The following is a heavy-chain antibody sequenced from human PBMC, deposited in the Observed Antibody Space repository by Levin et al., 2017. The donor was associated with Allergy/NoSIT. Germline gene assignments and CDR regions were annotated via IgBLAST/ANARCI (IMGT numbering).Heavy chain of an antibody. CDR2: IRNKAHGGTT. V-gene: IGHV3-49*04. Sequence: GGSLRLSCTGSGFTFGDYAMSWVRQAPGKGLEWVGFIRNKAHGGTTEYAASVKGRLTISREDSKSIAYLQMNSLKTEDTAVYFCARGGPPNYDYNWGSYRDGYFDYWGQGTLVTVSS. D-gene: IGHD3-16*02. CDR1: GFTFGDYA. J-gene: IGHJ4*02. CDR3: ARGGPPNYDYNWGSYRDGYFDY.